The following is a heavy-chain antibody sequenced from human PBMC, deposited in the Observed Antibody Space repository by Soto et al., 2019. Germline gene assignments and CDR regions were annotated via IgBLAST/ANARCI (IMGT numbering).Heavy chain of an antibody. D-gene: IGHD3-9*01. CDR1: GFTFSSYW. Sequence: GGSLRLSCAASGFTFSSYWMHWVRQAPGKGLVWVSRINSDGSSTSYADSVKGRFTISRDNAKNTLYLQMNSLRAEDTAVYYCARDTLVYGYYDILTGYYPYCYYGMDVWGQGTTVTVSS. V-gene: IGHV3-74*01. J-gene: IGHJ6*02. CDR2: INSDGSST. CDR3: ARDTLVYGYYDILTGYYPYCYYGMDV.